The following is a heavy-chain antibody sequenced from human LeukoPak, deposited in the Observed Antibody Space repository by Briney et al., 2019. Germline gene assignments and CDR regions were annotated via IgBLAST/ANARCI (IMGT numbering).Heavy chain of an antibody. CDR1: GFTFSSYW. CDR2: IKQDGSEK. J-gene: IGHJ3*02. V-gene: IGHV3-7*01. CDR3: ARDNRGIGDAFDI. D-gene: IGHD3-10*01. Sequence: GGSLRLSCAASGFTFSSYWMSWVRQAPGKGLEWVANIKQDGSEKYYVDSVKGRFTISRDNAKNSLYLQMNSLRAEDTAVYYCARDNRGIGDAFDIWGQGTMVTVSS.